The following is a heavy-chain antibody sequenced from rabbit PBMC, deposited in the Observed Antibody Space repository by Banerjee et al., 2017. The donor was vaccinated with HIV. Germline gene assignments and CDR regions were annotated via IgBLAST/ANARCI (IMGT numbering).Heavy chain of an antibody. CDR2: IDGDSSGAT. CDR1: GFSLNVYE. D-gene: IGHD8-1*01. Sequence: QEQLEESGGDLVKPGASLTLTCTASGFSLNVYEMCWVRQAPGKGLEWIACIDGDSSGATYYATWAKGRFTISKTASTTVTLQMTSLTAADTATYFCARGDSTYSYAFKLWGQGTLVTVS. V-gene: IGHV1S45*01. J-gene: IGHJ4*01. CDR3: ARGDSTYSYAFKL.